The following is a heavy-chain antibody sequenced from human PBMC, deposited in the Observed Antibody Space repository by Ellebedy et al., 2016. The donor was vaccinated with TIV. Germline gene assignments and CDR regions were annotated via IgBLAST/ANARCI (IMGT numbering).Heavy chain of an antibody. Sequence: GESLKISCAASGFNFRSYWMTWARQAPGKGLEWVAKIRQEGDEIYYVESVKGRFTISRDNAKNSLFLQMNSLRVEDTAMYYCARRASYGDYAVQVNPWFDPWGQGTLVTVSS. J-gene: IGHJ5*02. CDR1: GFNFRSYW. V-gene: IGHV3-7*01. D-gene: IGHD4-17*01. CDR3: ARRASYGDYAVQVNPWFDP. CDR2: IRQEGDEI.